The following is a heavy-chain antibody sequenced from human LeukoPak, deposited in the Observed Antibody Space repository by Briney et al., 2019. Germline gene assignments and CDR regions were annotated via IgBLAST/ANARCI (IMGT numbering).Heavy chain of an antibody. J-gene: IGHJ4*02. CDR3: ASQSAEVNRDYFDY. V-gene: IGHV3-23*01. CDR2: ISGSGGST. D-gene: IGHD2/OR15-2a*01. CDR1: GFTFSSYA. Sequence: GGSPRLSCAASGFTFSSYAMSWVRQAPGKGLEWVSAISGSGGSTYYADSVKGRFTISRDNSKNTLYLQMNSLRAEDTAVYYCASQSAEVNRDYFDYWGQGTLVTVSS.